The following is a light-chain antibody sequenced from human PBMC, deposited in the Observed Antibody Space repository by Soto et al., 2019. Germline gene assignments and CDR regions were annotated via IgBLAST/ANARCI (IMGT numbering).Light chain of an antibody. V-gene: IGKV3-11*01. CDR3: QQRSSWPYT. CDR1: QSVSGY. J-gene: IGKJ2*01. CDR2: SAS. Sequence: EVVLTQSPVTLSLSPGERATLTCRASQSVSGYLAWYQHKPGQTPRPLVYSASKRAPGTPARFSGSGSGTDFILTISSLEPEDFTVYYCQQRSSWPYTFGPVTKLEI.